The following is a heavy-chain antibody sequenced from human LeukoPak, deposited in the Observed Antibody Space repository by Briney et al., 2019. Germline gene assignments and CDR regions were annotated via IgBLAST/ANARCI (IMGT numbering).Heavy chain of an antibody. V-gene: IGHV4-59*01. Sequence: SETLSLTCTVSGGSISSYYWSWIRQPPGKGLEYIGYIYFSGSTNYNPSLKSRVTISVDTSKNQFSLKLSSVTAADTAVYFCARVGGWEPKLHGVTFDYLGQGTLVTVSS. CDR1: GGSISSYY. J-gene: IGHJ4*02. D-gene: IGHD1-26*01. CDR2: IYFSGST. CDR3: ARVGGWEPKLHGVTFDY.